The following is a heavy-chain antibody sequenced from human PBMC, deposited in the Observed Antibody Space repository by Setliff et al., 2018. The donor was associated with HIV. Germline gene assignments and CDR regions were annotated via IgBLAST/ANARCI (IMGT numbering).Heavy chain of an antibody. CDR3: ARLGYVSGGFYKTPGPYYFDY. D-gene: IGHD3-10*01. CDR1: GGSMSSSSYY. J-gene: IGHJ4*02. CDR2: IYYSGAT. Sequence: SETLSLTCTVSGGSMSSSSYYWGWIRQTPDKGLEWIGIIYYSGATYYNPSLTSRVTISVDTSRNQFSLKLRSVTAADTSAYYCARLGYVSGGFYKTPGPYYFDYWGQGALVTVSS. V-gene: IGHV4-39*01.